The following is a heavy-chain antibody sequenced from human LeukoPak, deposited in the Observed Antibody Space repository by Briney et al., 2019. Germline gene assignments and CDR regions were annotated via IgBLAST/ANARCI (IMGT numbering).Heavy chain of an antibody. Sequence: LAGGSLRLSCAASGFIFSSYEMNWVRQAPGKGLEWVSYISSSGSTIYYADSVKGRFTISRDNAKNSLYLQMHSLRAEDTAVYYCARVSPGAFDIWGQGTMVTVSS. J-gene: IGHJ3*02. CDR1: GFIFSSYE. CDR2: ISSSGSTI. CDR3: ARVSPGAFDI. V-gene: IGHV3-48*03. D-gene: IGHD1-26*01.